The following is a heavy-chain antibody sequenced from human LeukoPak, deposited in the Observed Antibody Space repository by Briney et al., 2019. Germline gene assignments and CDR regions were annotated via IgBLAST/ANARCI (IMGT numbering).Heavy chain of an antibody. CDR3: ARVEYYYDSSGYFPPDY. Sequence: GASVKVSCKASGYTFTSYGISWVRQAPGQGLEWMGWISAYNGNTNYAQKLQCRVTMTTDTSTSTAYMELRSLRSDDTAVYYCARVEYYYDSSGYFPPDYWGQGTLVTVSS. J-gene: IGHJ4*02. V-gene: IGHV1-18*01. CDR2: ISAYNGNT. CDR1: GYTFTSYG. D-gene: IGHD3-22*01.